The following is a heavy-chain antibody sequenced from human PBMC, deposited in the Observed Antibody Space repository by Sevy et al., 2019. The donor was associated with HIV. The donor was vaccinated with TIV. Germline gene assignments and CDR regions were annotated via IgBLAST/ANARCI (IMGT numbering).Heavy chain of an antibody. CDR3: ARAWGRGELHSGLNY. CDR1: GGSISVYY. D-gene: IGHD1-26*01. CDR2: MSNSGNS. J-gene: IGHJ4*02. Sequence: SETLSLTCAVSGGSISVYYWSWIRQPPGKGLEWIGYMSNSGNSYYNPSLKSRVTIAVDTSNNQFSLRLTSVTPADTALYFCARAWGRGELHSGLNYWGQGTLVTVSS. V-gene: IGHV4-59*01.